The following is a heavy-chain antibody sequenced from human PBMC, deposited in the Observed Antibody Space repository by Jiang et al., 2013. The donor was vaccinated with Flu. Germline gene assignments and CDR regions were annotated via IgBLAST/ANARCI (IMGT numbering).Heavy chain of an antibody. Sequence: LLKPSETLSLTCTVSGGSISSSSYYWGWIRQPPGKGLEWIGSIYYSGSTYYNPSLKSRVTISVDTSKNQFSLKLSSVTAADTAVYYCARQWLANPRYYYGMDVWGQGTTVTVSS. CDR1: GGSISSSSYY. CDR3: ARQWLANPRYYYGMDV. V-gene: IGHV4-39*01. CDR2: IYYSGST. D-gene: IGHD6-19*01. J-gene: IGHJ6*02.